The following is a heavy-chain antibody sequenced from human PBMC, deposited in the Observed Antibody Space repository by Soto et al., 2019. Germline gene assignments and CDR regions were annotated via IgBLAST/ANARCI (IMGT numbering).Heavy chain of an antibody. V-gene: IGHV3-23*01. J-gene: IGHJ6*02. CDR3: AKFQYSNSWNKWAPYYYYGMDV. CDR2: ISGSGGST. Sequence: EVQLLESGGGLVQPGGSLRLSCAASGFTFSSYAMSWVRQAPGKGLEWVSAISGSGGSTYYADSVKGRFTISRDNSKNTLYQQMNSLRAEDTAVYYCAKFQYSNSWNKWAPYYYYGMDVWGQGTTVTVSS. CDR1: GFTFSSYA. D-gene: IGHD6-13*01.